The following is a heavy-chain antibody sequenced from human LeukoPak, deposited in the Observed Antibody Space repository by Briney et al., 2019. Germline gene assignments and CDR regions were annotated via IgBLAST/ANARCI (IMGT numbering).Heavy chain of an antibody. D-gene: IGHD6-6*01. V-gene: IGHV1-69*06. CDR2: IIPIFGTA. Sequence: SVKVSCKASGGTFSSYAISWVRQAPGQGLEWMGRIIPIFGTANYAQKFQGRVTITADKSTSTAYMELSSLRSEDTAVYYCARSGSIAAQAFDYWGQGTLVTVSS. CDR3: ARSGSIAAQAFDY. CDR1: GGTFSSYA. J-gene: IGHJ4*02.